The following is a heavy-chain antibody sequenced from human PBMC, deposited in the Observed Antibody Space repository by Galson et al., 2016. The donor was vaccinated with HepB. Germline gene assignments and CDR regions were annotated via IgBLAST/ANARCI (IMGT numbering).Heavy chain of an antibody. CDR3: ARDNLSYYYDSSGYFDY. Sequence: SVKVSCKASGGTFSNYAFSWVRQAPGQGLEWMGGIIPIFGAANYAQKFQGRVTITADKSTSTAYMELSSLRSEDTAVYYCARDNLSYYYDSSGYFDYWGQGTLVTASS. J-gene: IGHJ4*02. CDR2: IIPIFGAA. CDR1: GGTFSNYA. D-gene: IGHD3-22*01. V-gene: IGHV1-69*06.